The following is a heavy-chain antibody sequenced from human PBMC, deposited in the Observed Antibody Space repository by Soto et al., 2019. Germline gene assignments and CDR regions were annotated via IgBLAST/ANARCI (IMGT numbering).Heavy chain of an antibody. Sequence: QVQLVQSGAEVKKPRSSVKVSCKASGGTFGSYAISWVRQAPGQGLEWRGGIIPIPGTANYAQKFQGRGTIAADESTSTAYMELSSLRSEDTAVYYCARSQGSSTSLEIYYYYYYGMDVWGQGTTVTVSS. CDR3: ARSQGSSTSLEIYYYYYYGMDV. D-gene: IGHD2-2*01. J-gene: IGHJ6*02. CDR1: GGTFGSYA. V-gene: IGHV1-69*01. CDR2: IIPIPGTA.